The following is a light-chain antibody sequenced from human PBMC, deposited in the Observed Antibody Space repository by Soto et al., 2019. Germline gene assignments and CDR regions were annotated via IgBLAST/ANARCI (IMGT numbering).Light chain of an antibody. Sequence: QMTQSPSPLSASVGDRVTITCRASQNINNWLAWYQQKPGKAPKLLIYDAFSLGSGVPSRFSGSGSGTNFTLTISSLQPDDFATYHCQQYHTSPYTFGQGTKLEIK. J-gene: IGKJ2*01. CDR1: QNINNW. CDR3: QQYHTSPYT. V-gene: IGKV1-5*01. CDR2: DAF.